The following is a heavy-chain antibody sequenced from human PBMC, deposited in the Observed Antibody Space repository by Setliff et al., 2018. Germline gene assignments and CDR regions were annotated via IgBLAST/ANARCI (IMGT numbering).Heavy chain of an antibody. D-gene: IGHD2-21*01. CDR1: GYSFTDYW. V-gene: IGHV5-51*01. CDR2: IYPGNADT. Sequence: GESLKISCKGSGYSFTDYWIAWVRQTPGKGLEWMGTIYPGNADTRYSPSFQGQVTISTDTYINTAFLQWNNLKASDTAVYYCARRGERFFNWFDPWGQETLVTVSS. CDR3: ARRGERFFNWFDP. J-gene: IGHJ5*02.